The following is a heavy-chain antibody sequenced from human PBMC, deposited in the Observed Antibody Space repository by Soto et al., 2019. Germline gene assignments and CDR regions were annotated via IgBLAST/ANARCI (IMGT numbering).Heavy chain of an antibody. V-gene: IGHV3-9*01. CDR1: GFTFDDYA. D-gene: IGHD3-10*01. CDR2: ISWNSGSI. CDR3: AKYTALWFGELSGMDF. Sequence: EVQRVESGGGLVQPGRSLRLSCAASGFTFDDYAMHWVRQAPGKGLEWVSGISWNSGSIGYADSVKGRFPISRDNAKNSLDRQMNSLRAENTALYYCAKYTALWFGELSGMDFWCKGTTVTVSS. J-gene: IGHJ6*03.